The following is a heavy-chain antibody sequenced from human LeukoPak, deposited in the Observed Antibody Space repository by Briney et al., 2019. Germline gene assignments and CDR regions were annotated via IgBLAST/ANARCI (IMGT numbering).Heavy chain of an antibody. V-gene: IGHV5-10-1*01. CDR1: GYSFTSYW. J-gene: IGHJ6*02. Sequence: GESLRISCKGSGYSFTSYWISWVRQMPGKGLEWMGRIDPSDSYINYSPSFQGHVTISADESISTAYLQWSSLKASDTAMYYCARHPPGQHLIGRYYSYSMDVWGQGTTVSVSS. CDR2: IDPSDSYI. CDR3: ARHPPGQHLIGRYYSYSMDV. D-gene: IGHD6-13*01.